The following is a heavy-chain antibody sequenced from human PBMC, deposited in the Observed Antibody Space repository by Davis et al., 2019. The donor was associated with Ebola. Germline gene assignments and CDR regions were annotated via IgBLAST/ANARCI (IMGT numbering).Heavy chain of an antibody. V-gene: IGHV4-31*03. Sequence: SETLSLTCTVSGGSISSGGYYWSWILQHPGKGLEWIGYIYYSGSTYYNPSLKSRVTISVDTSKNQFSLKLSSVTAADTAVYYCARGTRVSGVNFDYWGQGTLVTVSS. CDR3: ARGTRVSGVNFDY. J-gene: IGHJ4*02. D-gene: IGHD2-8*01. CDR1: GGSISSGGYY. CDR2: IYYSGST.